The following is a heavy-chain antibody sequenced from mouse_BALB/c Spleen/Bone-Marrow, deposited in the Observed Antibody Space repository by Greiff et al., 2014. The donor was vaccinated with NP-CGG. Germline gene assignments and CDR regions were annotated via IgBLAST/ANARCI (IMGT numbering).Heavy chain of an antibody. CDR3: ARRGNYGHAMGY. J-gene: IGHJ4*01. D-gene: IGHD1-1*02. CDR2: INPNNGGT. CDR1: GYTFTDYN. V-gene: IGHV1-18*01. Sequence: VQLQQSGPEVVKPGASVKIPCKTSGYTFTDYNVNWVKQSQGKSLEWIGDINPNNGGTIYNQKFKGKATLTVDKSSSTAYIELRSLTSEDTAVYYCARRGNYGHAMGYWGQGTSVTVSS.